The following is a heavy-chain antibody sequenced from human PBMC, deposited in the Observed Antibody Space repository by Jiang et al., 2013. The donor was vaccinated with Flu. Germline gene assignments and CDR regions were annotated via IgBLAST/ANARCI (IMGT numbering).Heavy chain of an antibody. CDR2: IRYDGSNK. J-gene: IGHJ2*01. V-gene: IGHV3-30*02. CDR3: AKGISRALYFDL. CDR1: GFTFSSYG. Sequence: VQLLESGGGVVQPGGSLRLSCAASGFTFSSYGMHWVRQAPGKGLEWVAFIRYDGSNKYYADSVKGRFTISRDNSKNTLYLQMNSLRAEDTAVYYCAKGISRALYFDLWGRGTLVTVSS.